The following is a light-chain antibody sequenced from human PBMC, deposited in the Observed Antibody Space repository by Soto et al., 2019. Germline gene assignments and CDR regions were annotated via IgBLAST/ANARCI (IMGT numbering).Light chain of an antibody. CDR1: SSDVGGYNY. Sequence: QSALTQPASVSGSPGQSITISCTGTSSDVGGYNYVSWYQQHPGKAPKLMIHEVSNRPSGVSSRFSGSKSGNTVSLTISALQAEDEADYYCSSYTSNTTPVVFGGGTKVTVL. J-gene: IGLJ2*01. CDR3: SSYTSNTTPVV. V-gene: IGLV2-14*01. CDR2: EVS.